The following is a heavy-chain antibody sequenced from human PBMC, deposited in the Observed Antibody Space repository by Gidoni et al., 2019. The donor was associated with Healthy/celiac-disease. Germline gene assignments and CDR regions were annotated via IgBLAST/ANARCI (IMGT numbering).Heavy chain of an antibody. CDR1: GFTFSDYY. V-gene: IGHV3-11*06. Sequence: QVQLVESGGGLVKPGGYLRLSCAASGFTFSDYYMSWIRQAPGKGLEWVSYISSSSSYTNYADSVKGRFTISRDNAKNSLYLQMNSLRAEDTAVYYCARDYDSSGYYSDAFDIWGQGTMVTVSS. J-gene: IGHJ3*02. D-gene: IGHD3-22*01. CDR2: ISSSSSYT. CDR3: ARDYDSSGYYSDAFDI.